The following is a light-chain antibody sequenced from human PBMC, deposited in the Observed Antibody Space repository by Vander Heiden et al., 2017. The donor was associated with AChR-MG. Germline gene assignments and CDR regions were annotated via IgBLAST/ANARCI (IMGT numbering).Light chain of an antibody. CDR1: QSISSY. J-gene: IGKJ4*01. CDR3: QQNYSSPS. Sequence: DIQMTQSPSSLSASVGDRVTITCRASQSISSYLNWYQWKPGKAPKLRMYAASSVQSGVPSRFTGSGAGTDFALTISSLQPEDFGMDYWQQNYSSPSLGGGTKVEI. CDR2: AAS. V-gene: IGKV1-39*01.